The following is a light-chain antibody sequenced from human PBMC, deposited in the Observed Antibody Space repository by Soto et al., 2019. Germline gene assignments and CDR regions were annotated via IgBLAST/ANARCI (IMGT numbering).Light chain of an antibody. J-gene: IGLJ3*02. Sequence: QPVLTQPPSVSGAPGQRITFSCTGTSSNIGAGYDVHWYQQLPGSVPKLLIYGNTNRPSGVPDRFSGSKSGTSASLAITGLQAEDEADYYCQSYDRSLSGLWVFGGGTKVTVL. CDR1: SSNIGAGYD. CDR2: GNT. V-gene: IGLV1-40*01. CDR3: QSYDRSLSGLWV.